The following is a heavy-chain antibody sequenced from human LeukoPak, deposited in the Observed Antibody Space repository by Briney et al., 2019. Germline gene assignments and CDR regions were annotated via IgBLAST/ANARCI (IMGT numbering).Heavy chain of an antibody. CDR1: GYTFTSYD. J-gene: IGHJ6*03. D-gene: IGHD3-22*01. CDR3: ARAPYYYDSSGYYPVDYYYYYYMDV. CDR2: MNPNSGNT. V-gene: IGHV1-8*01. Sequence: ASVKVSCKASGYTFTSYDINWVRQATGQGLEWMGWMNPNSGNTGYAQKFQGRVTMTRNTSISTAYMELSSLRSEDTAVYYCARAPYYYDSSGYYPVDYYYYYYMDVWGKGTTVTVSS.